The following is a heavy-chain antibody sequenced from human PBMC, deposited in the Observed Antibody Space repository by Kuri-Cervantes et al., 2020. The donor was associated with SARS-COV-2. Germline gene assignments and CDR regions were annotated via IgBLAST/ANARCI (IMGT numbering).Heavy chain of an antibody. CDR3: ACGVSSFFNGSPLKYYFDY. CDR1: GGSISSGGYS. J-gene: IGHJ4*02. V-gene: IGHV4-30-2*01. D-gene: IGHD2-21*01. CDR2: IYHSGST. Sequence: SETLSLTCAVSGGSISSGGYSWSWIRQPPGKGLEWIGYIYHSGSTYYNPSLKSRVTISVDRSKNQFSLKLSFVTAADTAVYYCACGVSSFFNGSPLKYYFDYWGQGTLVTVSS.